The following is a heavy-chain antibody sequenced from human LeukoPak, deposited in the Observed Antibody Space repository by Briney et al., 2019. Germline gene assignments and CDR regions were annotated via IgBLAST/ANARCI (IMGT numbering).Heavy chain of an antibody. CDR2: IYPGDSDT. D-gene: IGHD5-18*01. Sequence: GESLKISCKGSGYSFTSHWLGWVRQMPGKGLEWMGIIYPGDSDTRYSPSFQGQVTISADKSINTAYLQWSSLKASDTAIYYCARRGEAMDPFDYWGQGTLVTVSS. CDR3: ARRGEAMDPFDY. V-gene: IGHV5-51*01. J-gene: IGHJ4*02. CDR1: GYSFTSHW.